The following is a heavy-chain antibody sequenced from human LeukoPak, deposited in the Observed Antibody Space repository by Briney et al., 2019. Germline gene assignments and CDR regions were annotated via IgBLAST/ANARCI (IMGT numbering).Heavy chain of an antibody. CDR3: ARDLLGYNYYYMDV. CDR2: ISSSDSYI. J-gene: IGHJ6*03. D-gene: IGHD3-16*02. CDR1: GFTFSSYN. Sequence: GGSLRLSCAASGFTFSSYNMNWVRQAPGKGLEWVSSISSSDSYIYYADSVKGRFTISRDNAKNSLFLQMNSLRAEDTAVYYCARDLLGYNYYYMDVWGKGTTVTVSS. V-gene: IGHV3-21*01.